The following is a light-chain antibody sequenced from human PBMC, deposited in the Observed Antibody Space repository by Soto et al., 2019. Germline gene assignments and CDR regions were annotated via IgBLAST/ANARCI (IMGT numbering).Light chain of an antibody. CDR1: QSISSW. J-gene: IGKJ1*01. CDR2: DAS. Sequence: DIQMTQSPSTLSASVGDRVTITCRASQSISSWLAWYQQKPGKAPNLLIYDASNLESGVPSRFSGSESGTEFTLTISCLQPDDFATYYCQQYKSYPWTFGQGTKVEIK. CDR3: QQYKSYPWT. V-gene: IGKV1-5*01.